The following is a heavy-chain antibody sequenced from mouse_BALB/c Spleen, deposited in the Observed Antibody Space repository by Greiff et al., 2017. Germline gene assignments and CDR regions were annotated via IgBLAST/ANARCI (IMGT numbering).Heavy chain of an antibody. V-gene: IGHV5-15*02. CDR3: ARDDSYFDY. J-gene: IGHJ2*01. CDR2: ISNLAYSI. D-gene: IGHD2-4*01. Sequence: EVMLVESGGGLVQPGGSRKLSCAASGFTFSDYGMAWVRQAPGKGPEWVAFISNLAYSIYYADTVTGRFTISRENAKNTLYLEMSSLRSEDTAMYYCARDDSYFDYWGQGTTLTVSS. CDR1: GFTFSDYG.